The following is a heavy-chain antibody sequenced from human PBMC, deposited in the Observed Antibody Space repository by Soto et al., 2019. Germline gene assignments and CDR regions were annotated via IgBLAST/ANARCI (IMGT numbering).Heavy chain of an antibody. J-gene: IGHJ6*02. CDR3: ASVDTAMGLGYYGMDV. CDR2: IWYDGSNK. Sequence: QVQLVESGGGVVQPGRSLRLSCAASGFTFSSYGMHWVRQAPGKGLEWVAVIWYDGSNKYYADSVKGRFTISRDNSKNTLYRQMNSLRAEDTAVYYCASVDTAMGLGYYGMDVWGQGTTVTVSS. V-gene: IGHV3-33*01. D-gene: IGHD5-18*01. CDR1: GFTFSSYG.